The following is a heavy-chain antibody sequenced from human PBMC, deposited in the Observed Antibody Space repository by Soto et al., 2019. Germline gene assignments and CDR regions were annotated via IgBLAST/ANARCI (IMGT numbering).Heavy chain of an antibody. CDR3: ARHKLLYFDSSGHVYYYYGMDV. CDR1: GYSFTSYW. Sequence: GESLKISCKGSGYSFTSYWIGWVRQMPGKGLEWMGIIYPGDSDTRYSPSFQGQVTISADKSISTAYLQWSSLKASDTAMDYCARHKLLYFDSSGHVYYYYGMDVWGQGTTVTVSS. J-gene: IGHJ6*02. CDR2: IYPGDSDT. D-gene: IGHD3-22*01. V-gene: IGHV5-51*01.